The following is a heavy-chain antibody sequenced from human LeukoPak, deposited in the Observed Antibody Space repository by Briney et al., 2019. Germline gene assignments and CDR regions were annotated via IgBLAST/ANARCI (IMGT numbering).Heavy chain of an antibody. CDR2: IYYSGST. D-gene: IGHD6-13*01. CDR3: ARLYSSSWTLDY. J-gene: IGHJ4*02. Sequence: SETLSLTCTVSGGSIRSSNYYWGWIRQPPGKGLQWIGSIYYSGSTYYNPSLKSRVTISLDTSKNQFSLKLSSVTAADTAVYYCARLYSSSWTLDYWGQGTLVTVSS. CDR1: GGSIRSSNYY. V-gene: IGHV4-39*07.